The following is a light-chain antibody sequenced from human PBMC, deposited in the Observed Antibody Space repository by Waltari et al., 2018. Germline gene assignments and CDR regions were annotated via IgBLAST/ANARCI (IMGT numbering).Light chain of an antibody. CDR1: TSNIGRHS. Sequence: QSVLTQPPSVPEAPRQRVAIPCSGSTSNIGRHSGTWYQQLPGKAPKLLPYFDDLLSSGVSDRFSGSKSGTSASLAISGLQSEDEADYYCAAWDDSLKGVVFGGGTKLTVL. J-gene: IGLJ2*01. CDR3: AAWDDSLKGVV. CDR2: FDD. V-gene: IGLV1-36*01.